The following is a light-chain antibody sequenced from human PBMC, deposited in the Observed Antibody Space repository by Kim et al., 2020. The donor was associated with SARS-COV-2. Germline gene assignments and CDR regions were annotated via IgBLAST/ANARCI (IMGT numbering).Light chain of an antibody. Sequence: VFWYQQLPGTAPKLLIYRNNQRPSGVPDRFSGSKSGTSVSLAISGLRSEDEADYYCATWDDSVTGPRWVFGGGTQLTVL. V-gene: IGLV1-47*01. J-gene: IGLJ3*02. CDR3: ATWDDSVTGPRWV. CDR2: RNN.